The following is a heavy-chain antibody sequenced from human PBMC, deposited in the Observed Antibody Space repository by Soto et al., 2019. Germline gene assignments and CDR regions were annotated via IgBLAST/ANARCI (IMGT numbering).Heavy chain of an antibody. Sequence: EASVKVSCKASGGTFSSYAISWVRQAPGQGLEWMGGIIPIFGTANYAQKFQGRVTITADESTSTAYMELSSLRSEDTAVYYCARARPYGSTYYYGMDVWGQGTTVTVSS. J-gene: IGHJ6*02. CDR2: IIPIFGTA. CDR1: GGTFSSYA. CDR3: ARARPYGSTYYYGMDV. D-gene: IGHD1-26*01. V-gene: IGHV1-69*13.